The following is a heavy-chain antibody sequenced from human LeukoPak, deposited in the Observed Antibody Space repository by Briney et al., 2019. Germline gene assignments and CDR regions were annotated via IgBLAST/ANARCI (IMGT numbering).Heavy chain of an antibody. CDR3: ARGPDPVVRGPRRAFDL. Sequence: GRSLRLSCETSGFTFSDYAMHWVRQAPGKGLEWVAVIWHDGSRKYYADSVKGRFSISKDNAKNSLYLQMNSLGVDDTALYYCARGPDPVVRGPRRAFDLWGQGTMVTVSS. CDR1: GFTFSDYA. J-gene: IGHJ3*01. D-gene: IGHD3-10*01. CDR2: IWHDGSRK. V-gene: IGHV3-33*01.